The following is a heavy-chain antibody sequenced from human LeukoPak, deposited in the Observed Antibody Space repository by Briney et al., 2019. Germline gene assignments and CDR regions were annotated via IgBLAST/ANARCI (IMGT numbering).Heavy chain of an antibody. Sequence: PGGSLRLSCAASGFTFRNAWMSWVRQAPGMGLEWVGRIKSKTDDGTTDYAAPVKGRFTISRDDSKNTLFLQMNGLKTDDTAVYYCVAGYYYDSSGYYYWSYWGQGTLVTVSS. D-gene: IGHD3-22*01. CDR2: IKSKTDDGTT. J-gene: IGHJ4*02. CDR1: GFTFRNAW. V-gene: IGHV3-15*01. CDR3: VAGYYYDSSGYYYWSY.